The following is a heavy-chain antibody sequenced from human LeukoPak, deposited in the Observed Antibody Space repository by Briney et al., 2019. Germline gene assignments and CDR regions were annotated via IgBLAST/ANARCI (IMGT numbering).Heavy chain of an antibody. CDR2: IYYSGST. CDR1: AGSISSYY. V-gene: IGHV4-59*01. Sequence: SETLSLTCTVSAGSISSYYWSWIRQPPGKGLEWIGYIYYSGSTNYNPSLKSRVTISVDTSKNQFSLKLSSVTAADTAVYYCAREGETLAVAGTDYYMDVWGKGTTVTISS. J-gene: IGHJ6*03. D-gene: IGHD6-19*01. CDR3: AREGETLAVAGTDYYMDV.